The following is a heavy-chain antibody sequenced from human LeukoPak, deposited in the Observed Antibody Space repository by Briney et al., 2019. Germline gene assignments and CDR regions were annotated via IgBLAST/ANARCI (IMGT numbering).Heavy chain of an antibody. CDR3: RGNNYNGDS. CDR1: AFTLSSYW. CDR2: TNEDGSYA. Sequence: PGGSLRLSCAHSAFTLSSYWVQWGRQPPGQGLMWLSRTNEDGSYADYADSVRGRFAISRDNAKNTVYLQMNSLRAKEAAVYFCRGNNYNGDSWGRGTLVTVSS. D-gene: IGHD3-10*01. J-gene: IGHJ5*02. V-gene: IGHV3-74*01.